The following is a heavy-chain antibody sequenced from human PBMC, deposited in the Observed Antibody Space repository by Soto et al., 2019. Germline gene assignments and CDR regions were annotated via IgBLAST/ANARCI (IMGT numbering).Heavy chain of an antibody. CDR3: AHIDPEIVTVGGHGGFDY. J-gene: IGHJ4*02. CDR1: GFSLTSGVG. D-gene: IGHD5-12*01. Sequence: QITLKESGPTLVRPPQTLTLTCTFSGFSLTSGVGVGWIRQPPGKAVEWLALIYWDDDKRYSPSLKNRLTITKDTSKNLVVLTMTNVGPVDTATYFCAHIDPEIVTVGGHGGFDYWGQGTLVTVSS. V-gene: IGHV2-5*02. CDR2: IYWDDDK.